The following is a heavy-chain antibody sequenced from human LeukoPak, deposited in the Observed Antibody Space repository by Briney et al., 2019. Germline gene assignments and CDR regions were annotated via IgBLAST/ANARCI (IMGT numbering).Heavy chain of an antibody. Sequence: ASVKVSCKASGYTFTSYDINWVRQATGQGLEWMGWMNPNSGNTGYAQKFQGRVTMTRNTSISTAYMELSSLRSEDTAVYYCAKAAGKENGYDFWFEHWGQGTLVTVSS. V-gene: IGHV1-8*01. CDR1: GYTFTSYD. CDR3: AKAAGKENGYDFWFEH. J-gene: IGHJ5*02. D-gene: IGHD3-3*01. CDR2: MNPNSGNT.